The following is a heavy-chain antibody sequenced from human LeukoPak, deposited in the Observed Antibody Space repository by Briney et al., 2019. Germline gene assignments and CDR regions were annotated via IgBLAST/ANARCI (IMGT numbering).Heavy chain of an antibody. Sequence: GGSLRLSCAASGFTFGSYWMHWVRQAPGKGLVWVSRINSDGSSTSYADPVKGRFTISRDNAKNTLYLQMNSLRAEDTAVYYCARVRSPYHGYYHGYYYYGMDVWGQGTTVTVSS. V-gene: IGHV3-74*01. CDR1: GFTFGSYW. CDR2: INSDGSST. CDR3: ARVRSPYHGYYHGYYYYGMDV. D-gene: IGHD3-3*01. J-gene: IGHJ6*02.